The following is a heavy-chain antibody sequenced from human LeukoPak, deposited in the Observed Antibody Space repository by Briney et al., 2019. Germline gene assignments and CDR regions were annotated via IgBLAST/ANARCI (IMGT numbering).Heavy chain of an antibody. D-gene: IGHD6-19*01. CDR3: ARAPPTGYSSGWYARTDFDY. CDR2: IYYSGST. CDR1: GGSISSSSYY. Sequence: SETLSLTCTVSGGSISSSSYYWGWIRQPPGKGLEWIGSIYYSGSTYYNPSLKSRVTISVDTSKNQFSLKLSSVTAADTAVYYCARAPPTGYSSGWYARTDFDYWGQGTLVTVSS. J-gene: IGHJ4*02. V-gene: IGHV4-39*01.